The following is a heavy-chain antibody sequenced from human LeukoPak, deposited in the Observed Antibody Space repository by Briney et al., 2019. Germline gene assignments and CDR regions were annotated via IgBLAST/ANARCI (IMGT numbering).Heavy chain of an antibody. CDR2: IIPIFGTA. CDR1: GGTFSSYA. D-gene: IGHD2-2*01. J-gene: IGHJ6*04. V-gene: IGHV1-69*13. Sequence: SVKVSCKASGGTFSSYAISWVRQAPGHGLEWMGGIIPIFGTANYAQKFQGRVTITADESTSTAYMELSSLRSEDTAVYYCARTRTEYCSSTSCYRHYYYGMDVWGKGTTVTVSS. CDR3: ARTRTEYCSSTSCYRHYYYGMDV.